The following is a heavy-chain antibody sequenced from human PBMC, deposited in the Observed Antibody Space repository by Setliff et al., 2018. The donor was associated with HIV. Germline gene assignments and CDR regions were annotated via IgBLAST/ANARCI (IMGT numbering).Heavy chain of an antibody. J-gene: IGHJ3*02. CDR1: GTSINSHY. D-gene: IGHD2-2*01. V-gene: IGHV4-4*07. CDR2: IYTSGTT. Sequence: NPSETLSLTCTVSGTSINSHYWSWIRQPAGKGPEWIGRIYTSGTTNYNPSLKSRVTISMDTSKSRFSLRLTSVTAADTAVYYCAGQDIGAVPALGAFDIWGQGTMVTVSS. CDR3: AGQDIGAVPALGAFDI.